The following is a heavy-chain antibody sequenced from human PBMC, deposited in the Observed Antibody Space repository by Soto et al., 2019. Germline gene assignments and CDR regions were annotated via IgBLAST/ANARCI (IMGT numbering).Heavy chain of an antibody. D-gene: IGHD3-10*01. J-gene: IGHJ4*02. V-gene: IGHV4-34*01. CDR2: INHSGST. CDR3: ARASGWFGEVYFDY. CDR1: GGSISGYY. Sequence: SETLSLTCAVYGGSISGYYWSWISQPPGKGLEWIGEINHSGSTNYNPSLKSRVTISVDTSKNQFSLKLSSVTAADTAVYYCARASGWFGEVYFDYWGQGTLVTVSS.